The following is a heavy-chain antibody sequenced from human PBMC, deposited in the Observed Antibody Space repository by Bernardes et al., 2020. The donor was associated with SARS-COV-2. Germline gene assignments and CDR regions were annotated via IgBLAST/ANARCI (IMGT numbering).Heavy chain of an antibody. CDR2: INPNSGGT. CDR1: GYTFTGYY. D-gene: IGHD4-17*01. J-gene: IGHJ4*02. V-gene: IGHV1-2*06. Sequence: ASVKVSCKASGYTFTGYYMHWVRQAPGQGLEWMGRINPNSGGTNYAQKFQGRVTMTRDTSISTAYMELSRLRSDDTAVYYCARSVLRPFNDDYGDYDYWGQGTLVTVSS. CDR3: ARSVLRPFNDDYGDYDY.